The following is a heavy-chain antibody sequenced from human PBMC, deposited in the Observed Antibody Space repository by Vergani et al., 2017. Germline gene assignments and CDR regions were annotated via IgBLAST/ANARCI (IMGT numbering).Heavy chain of an antibody. CDR3: VREGSYCGSTTCRNPSYVYYYHMDV. V-gene: IGHV3-33*01. D-gene: IGHD2-21*01. J-gene: IGHJ6*03. CDR1: GVTFSTYA. CDR2: IYYDGSKK. Sequence: QVQLVESGGGVVQPGRSLRLSCTSSGVTFSTYAMHWVRQAPGKGLEWGAIIYYDGSKKYYADSVKGRFTISRDNSRNTLDLLMSSLRAEDTAIYYCVREGSYCGSTTCRNPSYVYYYHMDVLVEGTTVTVSS.